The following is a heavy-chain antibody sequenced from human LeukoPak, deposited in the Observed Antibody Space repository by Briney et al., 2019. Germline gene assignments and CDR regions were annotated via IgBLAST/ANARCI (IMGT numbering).Heavy chain of an antibody. CDR1: GGSFSGYD. Sequence: SETLCLTCAVYGGSFSGYDWSWIRQPPGKGLEWIGEINHSGSTSYNPSLKSRVTRSVDTSKNQFSLKLSFVTAADTAVYYGARVKLHTATNFDYWGQGTLVTVSS. D-gene: IGHD5-18*01. V-gene: IGHV4-34*01. CDR3: ARVKLHTATNFDY. J-gene: IGHJ4*02. CDR2: INHSGST.